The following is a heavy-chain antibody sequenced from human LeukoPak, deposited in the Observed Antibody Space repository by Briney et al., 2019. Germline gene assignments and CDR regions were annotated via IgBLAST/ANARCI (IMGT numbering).Heavy chain of an antibody. V-gene: IGHV1-2*06. J-gene: IGHJ5*02. Sequence: ASVKVSCKASGYTFTGYYLHWVRQAPGQGLEWMGRINPNSGAARCAQMFQGRVILTRDTSLSTVYMELSRLGSDDTAIYYCGRDAFTVGATGENWFDPWGQGTLVTVSS. CDR3: GRDAFTVGATGENWFDP. CDR1: GYTFTGYY. D-gene: IGHD1-26*01. CDR2: INPNSGAA.